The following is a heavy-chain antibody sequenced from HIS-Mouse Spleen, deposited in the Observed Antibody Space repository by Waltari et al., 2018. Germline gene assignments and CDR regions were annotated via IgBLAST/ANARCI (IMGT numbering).Heavy chain of an antibody. D-gene: IGHD6-13*01. V-gene: IGHV4-39*07. CDR2: IYYSGSS. J-gene: IGHJ2*01. CDR3: AREIPYSSSWYDWYFDL. CDR1: GGSISSSSYY. Sequence: QLQLQESGPGLVKPSETLSLTCTVSGGSISSSSYYWGWIRQPPGKGLEWIGSIYYSGSSYYNASLKMRITISVDTSKNQFCLKLSYVTAADTAVYYCAREIPYSSSWYDWYFDLWGRGTLVTVSS.